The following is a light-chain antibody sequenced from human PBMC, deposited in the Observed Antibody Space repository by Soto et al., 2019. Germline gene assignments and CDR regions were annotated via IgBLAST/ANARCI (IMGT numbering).Light chain of an antibody. Sequence: QSALTQPASVSGSPGQSITISCTGTSSDVGGYNHVSWYQQHPGKAPKLVIYEVASRPSGVSNRFSGSKTGNTASLTISGLQAEDEADYYCTSYISSTTPYVFGTGTKLTVL. CDR3: TSYISSTTPYV. J-gene: IGLJ1*01. V-gene: IGLV2-14*01. CDR1: SSDVGGYNH. CDR2: EVA.